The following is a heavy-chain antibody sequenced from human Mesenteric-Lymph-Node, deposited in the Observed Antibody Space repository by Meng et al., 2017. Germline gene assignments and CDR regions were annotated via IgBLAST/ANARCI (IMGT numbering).Heavy chain of an antibody. CDR3: ARHYYDSSGYSPMPRY. Sequence: GGSLRLSCAASGFTFNSYSMNWVRQAPGKGLEWVSSISSTSSYIYYADSVKGRFTISRDNAKNSLYLQMNSLRAEDTAVYYCARHYYDSSGYSPMPRYWGQGTLVTVSS. CDR2: ISSTSSYI. D-gene: IGHD3-22*01. J-gene: IGHJ4*02. CDR1: GFTFNSYS. V-gene: IGHV3-21*01.